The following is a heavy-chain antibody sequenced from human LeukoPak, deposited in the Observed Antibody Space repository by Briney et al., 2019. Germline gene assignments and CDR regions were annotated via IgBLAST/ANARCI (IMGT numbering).Heavy chain of an antibody. CDR1: GGSISSYY. CDR3: ARESGPFCSSTSCYTAFDI. V-gene: IGHV4-59*01. Sequence: SETLSLTCTVSGGSISSYYWSWIRQPPGKGLEWIGYIYYSGSTNYNPSLKSRVTISVDTSKNQFSLKLSSVTAADTAVYYCARESGPFCSSTSCYTAFDIWGQGTMVTVSS. D-gene: IGHD2-2*02. J-gene: IGHJ3*02. CDR2: IYYSGST.